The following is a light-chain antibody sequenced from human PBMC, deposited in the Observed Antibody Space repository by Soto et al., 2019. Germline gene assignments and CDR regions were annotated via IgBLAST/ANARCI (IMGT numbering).Light chain of an antibody. CDR3: STYPPPSIVL. Sequence: QSVLTQPASVSGSPGQSITISCTGTSSDVGRANSVSWYQQHPGKAPKLIISDVTHRPSGVSNRFSGSKSGNTASLSISGLQAEDEADYYCSTYPPPSIVLFGGGTKLTVL. CDR1: SSDVGRANS. V-gene: IGLV2-14*03. CDR2: DVT. J-gene: IGLJ2*01.